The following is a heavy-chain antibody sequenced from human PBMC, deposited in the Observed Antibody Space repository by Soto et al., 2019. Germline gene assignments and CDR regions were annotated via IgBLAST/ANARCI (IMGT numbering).Heavy chain of an antibody. Sequence: XSVKVSCEVSGYTLTELSMHWVRQAPVKGLEWMGGFDPEDGETIYAQKFQGRVTMTEDTSTDTAYMELSSLRSEDTAVYYCATPRGYDSSGYPPGMDVWGQGTTVTVS. CDR2: FDPEDGET. CDR3: ATPRGYDSSGYPPGMDV. CDR1: GYTLTELS. J-gene: IGHJ6*02. V-gene: IGHV1-24*01. D-gene: IGHD3-22*01.